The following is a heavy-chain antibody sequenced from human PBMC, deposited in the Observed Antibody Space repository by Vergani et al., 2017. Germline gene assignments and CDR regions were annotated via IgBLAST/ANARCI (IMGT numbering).Heavy chain of an antibody. CDR2: ISSSSSYI. D-gene: IGHD4-11*01. Sequence: EVQLVESGGGLVKPGGSLRLSCAASGFTFSSYSMNWVRQAPGEGLEWVSSISSSSSYIYYADSVKGRFTISRDNAKNSLYLQMNSLRAEDTAVYYCARATVTTSHYYYMDVWGKGTTVTVSS. CDR3: ARATVTTSHYYYMDV. CDR1: GFTFSSYS. V-gene: IGHV3-21*01. J-gene: IGHJ6*03.